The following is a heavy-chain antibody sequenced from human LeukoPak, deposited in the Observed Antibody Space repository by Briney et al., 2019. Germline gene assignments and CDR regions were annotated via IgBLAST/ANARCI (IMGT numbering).Heavy chain of an antibody. D-gene: IGHD3-22*01. J-gene: IGHJ4*02. V-gene: IGHV4-30-2*01. CDR2: IYHSGST. CDR3: ARDRRPYSSGYYWVYFDY. Sequence: PSQTLSLTCAVSGGPISSGGYSWSWIRQPPGKGLEWIGYIYHSGSTYYNPSLKSRVTISVDRSKNQFSLKLSSVTAADTAVYYCARDRRPYSSGYYWVYFDYWGQGTLVTVSS. CDR1: GGPISSGGYS.